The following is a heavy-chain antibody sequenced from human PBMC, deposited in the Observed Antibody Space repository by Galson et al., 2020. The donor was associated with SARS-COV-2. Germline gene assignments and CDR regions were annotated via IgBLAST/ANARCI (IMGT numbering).Heavy chain of an antibody. CDR2: SRPNTGNT. Sequence: ASVKVSCKASGYTFKNYGISWVRQAPGQGLEWMGWSRPNTGNTNFAQKFQGRVTLTTDISTSSVYMELRSLTSDDTAVYYCARDVTTNGDYYYGMDVWGQGTTGTVSS. CDR3: ARDVTTNGDYYYGMDV. CDR1: GYTFKNYG. J-gene: IGHJ6*02. V-gene: IGHV1-18*01. D-gene: IGHD2-8*01.